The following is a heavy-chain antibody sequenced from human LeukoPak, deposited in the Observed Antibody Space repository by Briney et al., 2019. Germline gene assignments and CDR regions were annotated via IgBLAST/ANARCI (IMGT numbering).Heavy chain of an antibody. CDR2: ISSSSSYI. V-gene: IGHV3-21*01. D-gene: IGHD4-17*01. J-gene: IGHJ4*02. CDR1: GFTFSTYS. Sequence: GGSLRLSCVDSGFTFSTYSMNWVRQAPGRGLEWVSSISSSSSYIYYGDSVKGRFTISRDNANNSLYLQMNSLRAEDTAVYYCARDGAVTNGRYFDYWGQGTLVTVSS. CDR3: ARDGAVTNGRYFDY.